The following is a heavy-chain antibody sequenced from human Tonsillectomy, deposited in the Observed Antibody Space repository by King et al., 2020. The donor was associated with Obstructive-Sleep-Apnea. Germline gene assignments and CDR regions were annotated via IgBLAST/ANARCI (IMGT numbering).Heavy chain of an antibody. Sequence: VQLVESGGGVVQPGGSLRLSCAASGFTFSNYGMHWVRQAPGKGLEWVAFIRHDGTDKNYADSMKGRFTISRDNSKNTLYLQVIGLRAEDTGVYYCARDRTERYTSSWYDFDYWGQGTLVTVSS. CDR2: IRHDGTDK. CDR3: ARDRTERYTSSWYDFDY. J-gene: IGHJ4*02. D-gene: IGHD6-13*01. V-gene: IGHV3-30*02. CDR1: GFTFSNYG.